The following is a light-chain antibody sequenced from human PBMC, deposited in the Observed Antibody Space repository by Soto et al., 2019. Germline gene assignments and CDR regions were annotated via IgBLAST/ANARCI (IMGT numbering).Light chain of an antibody. CDR2: RAS. Sequence: EVLMTHSPDTLYVSPGERVTLSFSSSQSVSDKLAWYQQKPGQGPRLLVYRASTRTLGIPARFSGSESGTEFTLTISSLQSEDFAIYYCQQYNTWPITFGQGTRLEI. CDR1: QSVSDK. CDR3: QQYNTWPIT. J-gene: IGKJ5*01. V-gene: IGKV3-15*01.